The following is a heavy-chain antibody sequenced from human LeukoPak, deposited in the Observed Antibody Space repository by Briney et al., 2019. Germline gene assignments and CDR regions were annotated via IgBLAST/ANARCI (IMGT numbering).Heavy chain of an antibody. D-gene: IGHD1-14*01. V-gene: IGHV1-8*01. CDR1: GYTFTSYD. CDR2: MNPNSGNT. Sequence: GASVKVSCKASGYTFTSYDINWVRQATGQGLEWMGWMNPNSGNTGYAQKFQGRVTMTRNTSISTAYMELSSLRSEDTAVYYCARVGDSTEKLDYWGQGTLVTVSS. J-gene: IGHJ4*02. CDR3: ARVGDSTEKLDY.